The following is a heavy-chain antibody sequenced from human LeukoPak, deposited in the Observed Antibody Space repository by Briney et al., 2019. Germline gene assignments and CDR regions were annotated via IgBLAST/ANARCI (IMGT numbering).Heavy chain of an antibody. CDR2: ISYDGSNK. CDR1: GFTFSSYA. D-gene: IGHD3-10*01. V-gene: IGHV3-30-3*01. Sequence: SGGSLRLSCAASGFTFSSYAMHWVRQAPGKGLEWVAVISYDGSNKYYADSVKGRFTISRDNAKNSLYLQMNSLRAEDTAVYYCARDPLGELLPLDFDYWGQGTLVTVSS. J-gene: IGHJ4*02. CDR3: ARDPLGELLPLDFDY.